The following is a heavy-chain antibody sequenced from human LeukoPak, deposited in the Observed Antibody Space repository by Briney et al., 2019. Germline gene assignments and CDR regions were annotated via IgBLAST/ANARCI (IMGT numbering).Heavy chain of an antibody. CDR2: IYSDGFT. Sequence: PGGSLRLSCAASGLIVSGNYMSWVRKAPGKGLEWVSIIYSDGFTYYADSVKGRFTISRDSSKNTLYLQMDSLRAEDTAVYYCARNIHDYVLTHYYYYMDVWGKGTTVTASS. CDR1: GLIVSGNY. V-gene: IGHV3-53*01. CDR3: ARNIHDYVLTHYYYYMDV. J-gene: IGHJ6*03. D-gene: IGHD4-17*01.